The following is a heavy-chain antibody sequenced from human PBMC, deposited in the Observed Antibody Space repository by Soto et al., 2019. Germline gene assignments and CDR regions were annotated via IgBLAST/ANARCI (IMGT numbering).Heavy chain of an antibody. V-gene: IGHV1-46*01. J-gene: IGHJ2*01. CDR1: GYTFTNYY. CDR3: ARDAQIGHGYSFYDTY. CDR2: IKPSDGST. D-gene: IGHD5-12*01. Sequence: ASVKASCKAAGYTFTNYYIHWVRQAPGQGLEWMGLIKPSDGSTTYAQQFQGRISMMRDTSTSTAYMALSSLRSEDTAVYYCARDAQIGHGYSFYDTYWGR.